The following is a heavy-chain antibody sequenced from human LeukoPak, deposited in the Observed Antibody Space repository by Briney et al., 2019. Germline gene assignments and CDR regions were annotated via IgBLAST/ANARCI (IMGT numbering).Heavy chain of an antibody. V-gene: IGHV3-7*01. CDR3: ARDYDGRAFDI. D-gene: IGHD3-3*01. CDR2: INEDGSTK. J-gene: IGHJ3*02. CDR1: GFTLSIYW. Sequence: PGGSLSVSCAASGFTLSIYWMSWVRQAPWKGVEGVANINEDGSTKYYVDSVKGRFTISRDNAKNSLYLQMNSLRAEDTAVYYCARDYDGRAFDIWGQGTMVTVSS.